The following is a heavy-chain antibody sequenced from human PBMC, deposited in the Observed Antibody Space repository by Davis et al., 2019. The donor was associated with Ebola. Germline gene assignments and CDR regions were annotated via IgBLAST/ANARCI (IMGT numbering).Heavy chain of an antibody. CDR3: AGHGRRLVGYFDS. J-gene: IGHJ4*02. Sequence: SVKVSCKASGGTFSSYAISWVRQAPGQGLEWMGGLIPIFGTPNYAQKFQGRVTIIADESTSTAYVELSSLKSEDTAIYYCAGHGRRLVGYFDSWGQGTLVTVSS. V-gene: IGHV1-69*13. D-gene: IGHD2-2*01. CDR2: LIPIFGTP. CDR1: GGTFSSYA.